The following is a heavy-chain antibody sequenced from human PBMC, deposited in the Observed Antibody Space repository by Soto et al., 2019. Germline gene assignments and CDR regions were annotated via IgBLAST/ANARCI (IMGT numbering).Heavy chain of an antibody. CDR2: IYYSGST. Sequence: QVQLQESGPGLVKPSQTLSLTCTVSGGSISSGGYYWTWIHQYPGKGLEWIGYIYYSGSTFYNPSINSRVSISVDTSKNQFSLNLSSVTAADTAVYYCARGLSVTLFDYWGQGTLVTVSS. CDR3: ARGLSVTLFDY. V-gene: IGHV4-31*03. J-gene: IGHJ4*02. CDR1: GGSISSGGYY. D-gene: IGHD4-17*01.